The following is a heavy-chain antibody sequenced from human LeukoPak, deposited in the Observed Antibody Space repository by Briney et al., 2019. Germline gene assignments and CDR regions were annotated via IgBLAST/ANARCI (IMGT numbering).Heavy chain of an antibody. V-gene: IGHV3-30-3*01. CDR1: GFTFCGYD. J-gene: IGHJ6*02. CDR2: ISYQGTNK. Sequence: PGGSLRLSCVASGFTFCGYDMHWVRQAPSKGLEWVAQISYQGTNKDYADYLKGRFTISRDNSRNTLYLQMNSLRAEDTAVYYCARGVGSYGFEYYYGLDVWGQGTTVTVSS. D-gene: IGHD5-18*01. CDR3: ARGVGSYGFEYYYGLDV.